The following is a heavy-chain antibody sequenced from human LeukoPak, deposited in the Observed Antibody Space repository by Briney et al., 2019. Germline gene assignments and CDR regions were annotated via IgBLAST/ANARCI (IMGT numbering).Heavy chain of an antibody. V-gene: IGHV3-23*01. CDR3: AKGGHDFNPFYW. D-gene: IGHD2-21*02. CDR2: IKGGGGDP. CDR1: GFTFSTYA. J-gene: IGHJ4*02. Sequence: GGSLRLSCAAPGFTFSTYAMGWVRQAPGKGLEWVSSIKGGGGDPFCADSVKGRFTISRDNSKNTLFLQLESLRAEDSAVYYCAKGGHDFNPFYWWGQGSLVTVSS.